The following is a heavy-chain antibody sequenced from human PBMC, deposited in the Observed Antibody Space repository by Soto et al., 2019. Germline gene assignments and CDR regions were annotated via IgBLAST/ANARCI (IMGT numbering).Heavy chain of an antibody. V-gene: IGHV3-30-3*01. CDR2: ISYDGSNK. D-gene: IGHD6-19*01. J-gene: IGHJ6*02. CDR3: ARESFHSSGWYIYYYGMDV. Sequence: QVQLVESGGGVVQPGRSLRLSCAASGFTFSSYAMHWVRQAPGKGLEWVAVISYDGSNKYYADSVKGRFTISRDNSKNTLYLQMNSLRAEDTAVYYCARESFHSSGWYIYYYGMDVWGQGTTVTVSS. CDR1: GFTFSSYA.